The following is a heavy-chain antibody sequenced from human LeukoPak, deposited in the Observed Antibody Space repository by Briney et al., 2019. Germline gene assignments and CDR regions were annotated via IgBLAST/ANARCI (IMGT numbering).Heavy chain of an antibody. V-gene: IGHV4-59*01. CDR2: IYYSGNS. D-gene: IGHD1-26*01. J-gene: IGHJ4*02. CDR3: ARESGSYGY. Sequence: SETLSLTCTVSGGSLSSYYWSWLRQPPGKGLEWIGYIYYSGNSSYNPSLKSRVTISVDTSKNQFSLELSSVTAADTAVYYCARESGSYGYWGQGALVTVSS. CDR1: GGSLSSYY.